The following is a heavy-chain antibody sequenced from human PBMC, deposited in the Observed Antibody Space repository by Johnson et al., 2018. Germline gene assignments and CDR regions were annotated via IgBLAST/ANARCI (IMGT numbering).Heavy chain of an antibody. Sequence: QVQLVQSGAEVKKPGSSVKVSCKASGGTFSSYAISWVRQAPGQGLEWMGGIIPIFGTANYAQKFQGRVTITADESTSTAYMELRSLRSEDTAVYYCARDNIVVVPAAIREYYYYGMDVWGQGTTVTVSS. CDR1: GGTFSSYA. D-gene: IGHD2-2*02. J-gene: IGHJ6*02. CDR3: ARDNIVVVPAAIREYYYYGMDV. V-gene: IGHV1-69*01. CDR2: IIPIFGTA.